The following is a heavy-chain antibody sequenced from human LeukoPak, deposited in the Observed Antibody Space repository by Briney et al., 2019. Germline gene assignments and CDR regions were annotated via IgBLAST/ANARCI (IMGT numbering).Heavy chain of an antibody. CDR2: IYYSGNV. CDR1: GDSVSSGRYY. D-gene: IGHD5-12*01. J-gene: IGHJ6*02. Sequence: SETLSLTCTVSGDSVSSGRYYWSWIRQPPGKGLEWIGNIYYSGNVNYNPSLMSRITISIDTSKKQFFLRLNSVTAADTAVYYCARDSDIVATMIRSNNFYYGMDVWGQGTTVSVS. CDR3: ARDSDIVATMIRSNNFYYGMDV. V-gene: IGHV4-61*01.